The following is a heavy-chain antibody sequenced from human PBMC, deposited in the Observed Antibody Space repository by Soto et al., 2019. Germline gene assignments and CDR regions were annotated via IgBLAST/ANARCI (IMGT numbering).Heavy chain of an antibody. CDR1: GFTFRDSS. D-gene: IGHD3-22*01. V-gene: IGHV3-11*06. J-gene: IGHJ5*02. CDR2: ISSGTSYT. CDR3: ARSVVSSTRFDP. Sequence: QVQLVESGGGLVRPGESLRLSCAASGFTFRDSSMNWIRQAPGKGLEWVSYISSGTSYTNYADSVKGRFTISRDNAKNSLFLHTNSLRAVDTAVYYCARSVVSSTRFDPWGQGTLVTVSS.